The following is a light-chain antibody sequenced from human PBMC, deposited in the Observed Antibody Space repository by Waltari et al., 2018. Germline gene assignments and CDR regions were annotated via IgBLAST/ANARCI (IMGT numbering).Light chain of an antibody. J-gene: IGLJ3*02. V-gene: IGLV3-21*02. Sequence: SYELTQAPSVSVAPGPTAKITCGGNNIGSTTVHGYQQKAAPAPVLVVHDDSARPPRIPERFSGSNSGNTATLTISGVEAGDEADYYCQVWNSRSAHPVFGGGTKVTVL. CDR2: DDS. CDR1: NIGSTT. CDR3: QVWNSRSAHPV.